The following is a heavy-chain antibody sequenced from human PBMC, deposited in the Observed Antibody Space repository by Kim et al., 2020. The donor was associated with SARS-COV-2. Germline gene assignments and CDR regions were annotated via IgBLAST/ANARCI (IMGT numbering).Heavy chain of an antibody. D-gene: IGHD5-18*01. J-gene: IGHJ5*02. Sequence: NYARKFQGRVTMTRDTSISTAYMGLSRLRSDDTAVYYCAMDSAPNNWFDPWGQGTLVTVSS. CDR3: AMDSAPNNWFDP. V-gene: IGHV1-2*02.